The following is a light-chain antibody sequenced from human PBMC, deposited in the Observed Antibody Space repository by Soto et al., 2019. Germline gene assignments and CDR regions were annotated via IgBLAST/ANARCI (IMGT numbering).Light chain of an antibody. J-gene: IGLJ2*01. CDR2: EGS. V-gene: IGLV2-23*03. Sequence: QSALTQPASGSGSPGQSITISCTGTSSDVGSYNLVSWYQQHPGKAPKLMIYEGSKRPSGVSNRFSGSKSGNTASLTISVLQAEDEADYYCCSYSGSSTFVVFGGGTKLTVL. CDR3: CSYSGSSTFVV. CDR1: SSDVGSYNL.